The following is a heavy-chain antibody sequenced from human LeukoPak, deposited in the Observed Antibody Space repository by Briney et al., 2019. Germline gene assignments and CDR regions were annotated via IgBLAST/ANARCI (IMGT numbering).Heavy chain of an antibody. CDR1: GGSISSYY. CDR3: VAGKIIVVVPAALDY. D-gene: IGHD2-2*01. V-gene: IGHV4-59*08. CDR2: IYYSGST. J-gene: IGHJ4*02. Sequence: SETLSLTCTVSGGSISSYYWSWIRQPPGKGLEWIGYIYYSGSTNYNPSLKSRVTISVDTSKNQFSLKLSSVTAADTAVYYCVAGKIIVVVPAALDYWGQGTLVTVSS.